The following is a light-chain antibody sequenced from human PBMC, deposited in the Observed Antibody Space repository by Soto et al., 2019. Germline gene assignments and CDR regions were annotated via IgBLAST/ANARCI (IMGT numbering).Light chain of an antibody. V-gene: IGKV1-27*01. CDR1: QGIGNY. CDR3: QKYNSAHALT. J-gene: IGKJ4*01. CDR2: AVP. Sequence: DLQMTQSPSSLSATVGDRVTITCRASQGIGNYLAWYQQKPGKVPKLLIYAVPTLQSGVPSRFSGSGSGTEFTLTISSLQPEDVATYYCQKYNSAHALTFGGGTKVDIK.